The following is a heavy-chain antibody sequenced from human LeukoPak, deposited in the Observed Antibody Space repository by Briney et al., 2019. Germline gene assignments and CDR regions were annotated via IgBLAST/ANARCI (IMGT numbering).Heavy chain of an antibody. CDR3: ARSGSWGAFDI. J-gene: IGHJ3*02. Sequence: SETLSLTCTVSGDSISSYYWSWIRQSPGKGLEWIGYNYYSGSTNYNPSLKSRVTISVDTSKNQFSLKLSSVTAADTAVYYCARSGSWGAFDIWGQGTMVTVSS. CDR2: NYYSGST. D-gene: IGHD7-27*01. V-gene: IGHV4-59*01. CDR1: GDSISSYY.